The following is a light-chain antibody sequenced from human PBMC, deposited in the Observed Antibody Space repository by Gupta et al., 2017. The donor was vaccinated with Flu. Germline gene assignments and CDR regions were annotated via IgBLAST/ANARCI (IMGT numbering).Light chain of an antibody. CDR2: AAS. J-gene: IGKJ1*01. CDR1: QSISSY. Sequence: PSSLSASVGDRVTITCRASQSISSYLNWYQQKPGKAPKLLIYAASILQSGVPSKFSASGSGTDFTLTISRLQPEDFATYYCQQCDSTLRTFGQGTRVEIK. CDR3: QQCDSTLRT. V-gene: IGKV1-39*01.